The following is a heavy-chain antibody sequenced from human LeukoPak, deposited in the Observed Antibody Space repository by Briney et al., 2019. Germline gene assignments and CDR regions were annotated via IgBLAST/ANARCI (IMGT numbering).Heavy chain of an antibody. CDR2: IYYSGST. CDR3: ARRNYGDSRRWVDP. J-gene: IGHJ5*02. V-gene: IGHV4-39*07. D-gene: IGHD4-17*01. Sequence: SETLSLTCTVSGGSISSSSYYWGWIRQPPGKGLEWIGSIYYSGSTYYNPSLKSRVTISVDTSKKQFSLKLSSVTAADTAVYYCARRNYGDSRRWVDPWGQGTLVTVSS. CDR1: GGSISSSSYY.